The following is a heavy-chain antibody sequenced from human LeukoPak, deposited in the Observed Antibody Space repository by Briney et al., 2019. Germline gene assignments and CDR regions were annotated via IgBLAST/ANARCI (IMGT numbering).Heavy chain of an antibody. CDR2: INPNSGGT. V-gene: IGHV1-2*02. D-gene: IGHD4-23*01. CDR3: ARKNYGGNSPFYY. J-gene: IGHJ4*02. Sequence: ASVKVSCKASGYTFTGYYMHWVRQAPGQGLEWMGLINPNSGGTSYAQKFQGRVTMTRDTSMSTDYMELSRLRSEDTAVYYCARKNYGGNSPFYYGGQGTRVTVSS. CDR1: GYTFTGYY.